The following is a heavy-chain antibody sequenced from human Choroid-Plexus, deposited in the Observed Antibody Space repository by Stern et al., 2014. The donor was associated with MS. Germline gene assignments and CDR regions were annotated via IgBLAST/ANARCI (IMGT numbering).Heavy chain of an antibody. V-gene: IGHV3-30*18. CDR1: GFTFGRCA. D-gene: IGHD3-10*01. CDR3: AKDRHYLTYFFDH. J-gene: IGHJ5*02. Sequence: VQLLESGGGVVQPGRPLRLSCVASGFTFGRCAMHWVRQAQGKGLEWGAGVSYDGSNKYYADSVKVRFTISRDNSQNTLDMQMSSLRPEDTAVYYCAKDRHYLTYFFDHWGQGSLVTVSS. CDR2: VSYDGSNK.